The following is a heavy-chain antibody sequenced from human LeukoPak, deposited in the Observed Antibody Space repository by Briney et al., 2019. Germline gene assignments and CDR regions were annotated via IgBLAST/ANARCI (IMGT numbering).Heavy chain of an antibody. V-gene: IGHV3-7*01. D-gene: IGHD3-3*01. CDR2: IKQDGSTK. CDR3: AREEYKTDFWSGSSYYGMDA. Sequence: GGSLRLSCAASGFTFSNYWMSWVRQAPGKGLEWVANIKQDGSTKYYVDSVKGRFTISRDNAKNSLYLQMNSLRAEDTAVYHCAREEYKTDFWSGSSYYGMDAWGHGTTVTVSS. CDR1: GFTFSNYW. J-gene: IGHJ6*02.